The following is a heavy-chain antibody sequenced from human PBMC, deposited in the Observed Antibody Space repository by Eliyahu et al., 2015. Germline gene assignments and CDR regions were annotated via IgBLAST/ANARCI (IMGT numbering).Heavy chain of an antibody. Sequence: QVQLRESGPGLVKPSETLSLTCTVSGGXLSTNYWSWIRLPPGKGLEWIGYIYFSGSTNYNPSLKSRVTISGDTPKNQFSLKLSSVTAADTAVYYCARHAGGGYVDSRWYFDLWGRGTLVTVSS. J-gene: IGHJ2*01. CDR1: GGXLSTNY. CDR2: IYFSGST. V-gene: IGHV4-59*08. CDR3: ARHAGGGYVDSRWYFDL. D-gene: IGHD5-12*01.